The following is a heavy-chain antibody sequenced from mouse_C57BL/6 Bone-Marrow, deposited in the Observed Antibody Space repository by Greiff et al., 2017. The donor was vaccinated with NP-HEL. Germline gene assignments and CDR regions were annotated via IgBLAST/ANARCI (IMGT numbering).Heavy chain of an antibody. CDR2: ISTYYGDA. V-gene: IGHV1-67*01. CDR3: GGNYDLTYFDV. Sequence: QVQLQQSGPALVRPGVSVKISCKGSGYTFTDYAMPWVNQSHARSLEWIGVISTYYGDASYNQQFKEKATMTVDKSSSAAYKQLARLTSEDSAVYYCGGNYDLTYFDVWGTGTTVTVSS. CDR1: GYTFTDYA. D-gene: IGHD2-1*01. J-gene: IGHJ1*03.